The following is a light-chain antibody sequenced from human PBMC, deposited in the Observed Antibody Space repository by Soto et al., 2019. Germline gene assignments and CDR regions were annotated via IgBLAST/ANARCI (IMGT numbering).Light chain of an antibody. CDR2: GAS. CDR1: QSVSSSY. Sequence: EIVVTQSPGTLSLSPGERATLSCSASQSVSSSYLALYQQKPGQAPRLLIYGASSWATGIPDRLSGSGSGTDFTLTISRLEHADFAVYYCQQYGSSPLTFGGGTNVEIK. V-gene: IGKV3-20*01. J-gene: IGKJ4*01. CDR3: QQYGSSPLT.